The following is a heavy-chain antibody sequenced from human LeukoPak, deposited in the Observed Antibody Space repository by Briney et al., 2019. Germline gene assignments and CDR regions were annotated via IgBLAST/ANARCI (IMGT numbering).Heavy chain of an antibody. Sequence: SVKVSCKASGGTFSSYAISWVRQAPGQGLEWMGRIIPILGIANYAQKFQGRVTITADKSTSTAYMELSSLRSEDTAVYYCAREDNDSSGYYLGYWGQGTLVTVSS. CDR1: GGTFSSYA. V-gene: IGHV1-69*04. D-gene: IGHD3-22*01. CDR2: IIPILGIA. CDR3: AREDNDSSGYYLGY. J-gene: IGHJ4*02.